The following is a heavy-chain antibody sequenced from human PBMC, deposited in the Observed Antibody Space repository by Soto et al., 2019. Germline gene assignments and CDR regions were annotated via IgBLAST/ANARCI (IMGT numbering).Heavy chain of an antibody. Sequence: GTTLKLSFATSGVTFSYFGMPCVRQAPGKGLEWVAIVSYDGSEKYYADSVKGRFTISRDNSKNTLYLQVNSLTTEDTAVYYCAKNYYDTSGDNNTFDSWSQGT. CDR1: GVTFSYFG. J-gene: IGHJ4*02. CDR3: AKNYYDTSGDNNTFDS. V-gene: IGHV3-30*18. D-gene: IGHD3-22*01. CDR2: VSYDGSEK.